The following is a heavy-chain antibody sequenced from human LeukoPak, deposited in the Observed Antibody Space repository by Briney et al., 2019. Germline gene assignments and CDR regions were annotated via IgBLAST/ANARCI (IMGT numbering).Heavy chain of an antibody. J-gene: IGHJ4*02. Sequence: SETLSLTCTVSGGSISNYYWSWIRQPPGKGLEWIGYIYYSGSTNYDPSLKSRVTISVDTSKNQFSLKLSSVTAADTAVYYCARGLSGRYFNWYYFDYWGQGTLVTVSS. CDR3: ARGLSGRYFNWYYFDY. CDR2: IYYSGST. CDR1: GGSISNYY. D-gene: IGHD3-9*01. V-gene: IGHV4-59*01.